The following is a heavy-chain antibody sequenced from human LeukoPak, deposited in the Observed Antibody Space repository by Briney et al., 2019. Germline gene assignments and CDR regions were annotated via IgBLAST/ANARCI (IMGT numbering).Heavy chain of an antibody. V-gene: IGHV3-21*01. Sequence: PGGSLRLSCAASGFTFSSYSMNWVRQAPGKGLEWVSSISSSSSYIYYADSVKGRFTNSRDNAKNSLYLQMNSLRAEDTAVYYCANVWGSYLDDAFDIWGQGTMVTVSS. CDR1: GFTFSSYS. CDR3: ANVWGSYLDDAFDI. D-gene: IGHD3-16*02. J-gene: IGHJ3*02. CDR2: ISSSSSYI.